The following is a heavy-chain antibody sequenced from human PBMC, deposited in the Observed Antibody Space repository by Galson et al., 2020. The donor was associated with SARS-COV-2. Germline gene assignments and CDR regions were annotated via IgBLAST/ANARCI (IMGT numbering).Heavy chain of an antibody. V-gene: IGHV3-23*01. D-gene: IGHD2-8*01. Sequence: GESLKSSCAASGFTFSTYSMNWVRQAPGKGLEWVSLVSGSGDTTNYADSVKGRFTISRDNSKNTIYVQMNNLRAEDTAVYYCAKGSCTNGMCYTDYWGQGTLVTVSS. J-gene: IGHJ4*02. CDR3: AKGSCTNGMCYTDY. CDR2: VSGSGDTT. CDR1: GFTFSTYS.